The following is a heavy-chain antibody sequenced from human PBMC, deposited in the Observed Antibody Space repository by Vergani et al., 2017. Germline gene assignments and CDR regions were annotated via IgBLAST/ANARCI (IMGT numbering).Heavy chain of an antibody. CDR3: ARPTYYDFWSGSMGGFDY. CDR1: GYTFTSYD. Sequence: QVQLVQSGAEVKKPGASVKVSCKASGYTFTSYDINWVRQATGQGLEWMGWINPNSGGTNYAQKFQGRVTMTRDTSISTAYMELSRLRSDDTAVYYCARPTYYDFWSGSMGGFDYWGQGTLVTVSS. CDR2: INPNSGGT. J-gene: IGHJ4*02. D-gene: IGHD3-3*01. V-gene: IGHV1-2*02.